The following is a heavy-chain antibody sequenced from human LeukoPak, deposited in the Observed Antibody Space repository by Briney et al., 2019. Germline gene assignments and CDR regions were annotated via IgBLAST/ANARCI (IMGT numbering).Heavy chain of an antibody. CDR1: GFTFSWSW. V-gene: IGHV3-7*01. J-gene: IGHJ4*02. Sequence: GGSLRLSCVASGFTFSWSWMSWVRQAPGKGLEWVANIKHDGSEKYYVDSVKGRFTISRDDAKNSVYLQMNSLRAEDTAIYYCARDPEGGACGYWGQGTLVTVSS. D-gene: IGHD1-26*01. CDR2: IKHDGSEK. CDR3: ARDPEGGACGY.